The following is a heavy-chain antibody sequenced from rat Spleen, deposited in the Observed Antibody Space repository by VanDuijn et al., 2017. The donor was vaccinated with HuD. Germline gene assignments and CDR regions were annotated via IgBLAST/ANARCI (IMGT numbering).Heavy chain of an antibody. CDR2: IGYDGSST. Sequence: EVRLVESGGGLVRPGRSLKLSCAASGFTFDDYGMAWVRQAPTKGLEWVATIGYDGSSTYYRDSVKGRFTISRDNAKSTLYLQMDSLRSEDTATYYCVRPLYRDSYAHVPWFAYWGQGTLVTVSS. D-gene: IGHD1-12*01. CDR1: GFTFDDYG. CDR3: VRPLYRDSYAHVPWFAY. V-gene: IGHV5-29*01. J-gene: IGHJ3*01.